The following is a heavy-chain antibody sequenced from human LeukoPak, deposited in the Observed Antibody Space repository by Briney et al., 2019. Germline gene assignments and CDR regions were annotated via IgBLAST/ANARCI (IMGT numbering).Heavy chain of an antibody. CDR2: IYYSGST. D-gene: IGHD5-24*01. CDR3: ARSRRDGYNDHFDY. CDR1: GGSISSSSYY. V-gene: IGHV4-39*07. Sequence: PSETLSLTCTVSGGSISSSSYYWGWIRQPPGKGLEWIGSIYYSGSTYYNSSLKSRVTISVDTSKNQFSLKLSSVTAADTAVYYCARSRRDGYNDHFDYWGQGTLVTVSS. J-gene: IGHJ4*02.